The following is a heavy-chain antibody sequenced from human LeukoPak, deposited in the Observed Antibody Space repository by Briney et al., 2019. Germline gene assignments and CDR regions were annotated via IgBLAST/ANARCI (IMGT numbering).Heavy chain of an antibody. J-gene: IGHJ4*02. V-gene: IGHV4-39*07. CDR3: AXDPHYDILTGSRYYFDY. CDR2: IYYSGST. CDR1: GGSISSRSYY. D-gene: IGHD3-9*01. Sequence: SETLSLTCTVSGGSISSRSYYWGWIRQPPGKGLEWIGSIYYSGSTYYNPSLKSRVTISVDTSKNQFSLKLSSVTAADTAVYYCAXDPHYDILTGSRYYFDYWGQGTLVTVSS.